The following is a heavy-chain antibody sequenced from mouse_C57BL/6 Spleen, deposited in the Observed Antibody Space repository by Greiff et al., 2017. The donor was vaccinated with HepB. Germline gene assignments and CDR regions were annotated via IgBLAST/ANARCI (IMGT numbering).Heavy chain of an antibody. CDR3: ARGGSYYSNSYFDY. V-gene: IGHV5-17*01. CDR2: ISSGSSTI. CDR1: GFTFSDYG. D-gene: IGHD2-5*01. Sequence: EVKLMESGGGLVKPGGSLKLSCAASGFTFSDYGMHWVRQAPEKGLEWVAYISSGSSTIYYADTVKGRFTISRDNAKNTLFLQMTSLRSEDTAMYYCARGGSYYSNSYFDYWGQGTTLTVSS. J-gene: IGHJ2*01.